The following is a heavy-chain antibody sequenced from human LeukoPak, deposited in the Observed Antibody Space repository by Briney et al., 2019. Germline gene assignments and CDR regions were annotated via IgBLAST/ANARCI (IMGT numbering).Heavy chain of an antibody. CDR3: ARHGDNQGDYGLLTGYYKANWFDP. J-gene: IGHJ5*02. CDR1: GYSFTSYQ. CDR2: ISPGDSET. Sequence: PGESLKISCKSFGYSFTSYQIAWVRQMPGKGLEWMGIISPGDSETRYSPSFQGLVSISADKSTNTAYLQWDNLKASDTATYYCARHGDNQGDYGLLTGYYKANWFDPWGQGTLVTVSS. D-gene: IGHD3-9*01. V-gene: IGHV5-51*01.